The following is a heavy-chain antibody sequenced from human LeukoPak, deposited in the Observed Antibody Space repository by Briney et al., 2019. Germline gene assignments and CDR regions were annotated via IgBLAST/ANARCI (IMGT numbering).Heavy chain of an antibody. V-gene: IGHV3-7*01. CDR1: GFTFSSYG. CDR3: ARDPD. CDR2: IKQDGSEK. Sequence: GGSLRLSCEASGFTFSSYGMSWVRQAPGKGLEWVANIKQDGSEKYYVDSVKGRFTISRDNAKNSLYLQMNSLRAEDTAAYYCARDPDWGQGTLVTVSS. J-gene: IGHJ4*02.